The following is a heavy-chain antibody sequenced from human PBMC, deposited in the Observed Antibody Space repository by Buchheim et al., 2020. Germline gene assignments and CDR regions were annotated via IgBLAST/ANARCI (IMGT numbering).Heavy chain of an antibody. D-gene: IGHD3-22*01. J-gene: IGHJ4*02. CDR3: AAYYYDSSGTQEFDY. V-gene: IGHV3-48*01. CDR1: GFTFSSYS. CDR2: ISSSSSTI. Sequence: EVQLVESGGGLVQPGGSLRLSCAASGFTFSSYSMNWVRQAPGKGLEWVSYISSSSSTIYYVDSVKGRFTISRDNAKNSLYLQMNSLRAEDTAVYYCAAYYYDSSGTQEFDYWGQGTL.